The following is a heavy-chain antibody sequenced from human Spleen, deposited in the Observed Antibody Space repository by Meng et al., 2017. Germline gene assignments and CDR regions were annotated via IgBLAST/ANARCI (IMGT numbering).Heavy chain of an antibody. CDR3: VRDIDPFDR. J-gene: IGHJ5*02. CDR2: ISASNGNS. CDR1: GYTFTSPG. D-gene: IGHD3-16*02. Sequence: QVQLVQSGAEVKTPGAPVRVSCKASGYTFTSPGISWVRQARGQGLEWMGWISASNGNSNYAQKLQGRVTLTTDTSTSTAYMALRSLTPDDTAVYYCVRDIDPFDRWGQGTLVTVSS. V-gene: IGHV1-18*01.